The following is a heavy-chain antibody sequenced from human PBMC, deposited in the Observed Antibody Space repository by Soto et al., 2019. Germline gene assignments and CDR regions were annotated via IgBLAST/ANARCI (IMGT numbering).Heavy chain of an antibody. Sequence: PSETLSLTCTVSGGSISSYYWSWIRQPPGKGLEWIGYIYYSGSTNYNPSLKSRVTISVDTSKNQFSLKLSSVTAADTAVYYCASSRGYDSSGLDYWGQGTLVTVSS. V-gene: IGHV4-59*01. CDR2: IYYSGST. D-gene: IGHD5-12*01. CDR3: ASSRGYDSSGLDY. CDR1: GGSISSYY. J-gene: IGHJ4*02.